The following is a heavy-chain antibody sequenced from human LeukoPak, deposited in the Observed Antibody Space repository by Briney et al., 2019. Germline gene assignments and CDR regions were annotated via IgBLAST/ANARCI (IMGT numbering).Heavy chain of an antibody. CDR3: AREGHFGNDGFDI. J-gene: IGHJ3*02. Sequence: QPGGSLRLSCAASGFTFSDYYMSWIRQAPGKGLEWVANIKQDGSEKYYVDSVKGRFTISRDNTKNSLYLQMNSLRVEDTAVYYCAREGHFGNDGFDIWGQVTLVRVAS. V-gene: IGHV3-7*01. CDR2: IKQDGSEK. D-gene: IGHD3-10*01. CDR1: GFTFSDYY.